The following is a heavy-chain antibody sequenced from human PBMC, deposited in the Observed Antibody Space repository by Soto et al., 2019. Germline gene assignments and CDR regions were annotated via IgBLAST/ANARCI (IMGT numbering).Heavy chain of an antibody. D-gene: IGHD2-2*02. Sequence: QVQLVQSGAEVRKPGSSVKVSCKASGGTFSSYSISWMRQAPGQGLEWMGGIIPFFDTTNYAQKFQGRVTITADEATSPAYLELSSLTSEDPAVYYCARGGTYRSGFGPWGQGTLVTVSS. J-gene: IGHJ5*02. CDR1: GGTFSSYS. CDR3: ARGGTYRSGFGP. V-gene: IGHV1-69*12. CDR2: IIPFFDTT.